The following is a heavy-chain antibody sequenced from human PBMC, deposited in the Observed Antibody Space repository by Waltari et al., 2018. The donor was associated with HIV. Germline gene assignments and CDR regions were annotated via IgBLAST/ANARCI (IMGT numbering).Heavy chain of an antibody. CDR1: GGSISSSTYY. CDR2: IYYSGST. Sequence: QLQLQESGPGLVKPSETLSLTCTVSGGSISSSTYYWGWIRQPPGKGLEWIGTIYYSGSTSDTHSTKSRVTQSVDASNTQFAPKLSSVTAAYTALYFCASATQYSSGWTTQLGRWFDPGGQGTLVTVSS. D-gene: IGHD6-25*01. V-gene: IGHV4-39*07. J-gene: IGHJ5*02. CDR3: ASATQYSSGWTTQLGRWFDP.